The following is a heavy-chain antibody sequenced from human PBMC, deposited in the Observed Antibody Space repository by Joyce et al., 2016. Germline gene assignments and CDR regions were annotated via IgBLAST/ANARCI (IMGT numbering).Heavy chain of an antibody. D-gene: IGHD3-16*01. CDR1: GFTFSAYE. CDR3: ARERGGGMSAFDI. V-gene: IGHV3-13*05. J-gene: IGHJ3*02. Sequence: EVQLVEAGGALVQPGGSLRLSCAASGFTFSAYEIHWVRQTTGNGLEWVSAIGTAGDPYYAGSVKGRFTISRENAKSSLFLQMNSLRAEDTAVYYCARERGGGMSAFDIWGQGTMVTVSS. CDR2: IGTAGDP.